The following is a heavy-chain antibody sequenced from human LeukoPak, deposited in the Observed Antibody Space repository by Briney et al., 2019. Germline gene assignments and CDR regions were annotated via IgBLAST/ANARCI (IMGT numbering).Heavy chain of an antibody. D-gene: IGHD3-22*01. CDR3: AREGDNNSGYGS. Sequence: GGSLRLSCAASGFTFSSYAMSWVRQAPGKGLEWVSVIYRSGSTYYADSVKGRFSISRDSSRNTLHLQMNNLRAEDTAVYYCAREGDNNSGYGSWGQGTLVTVSS. J-gene: IGHJ4*02. CDR2: IYRSGST. CDR1: GFTFSSYA. V-gene: IGHV3-53*01.